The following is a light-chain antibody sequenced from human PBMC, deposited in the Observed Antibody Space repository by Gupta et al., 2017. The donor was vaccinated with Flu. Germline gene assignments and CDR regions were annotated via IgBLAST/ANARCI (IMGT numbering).Light chain of an antibody. J-gene: IGLJ2*01. CDR3: SSYTGSSTLII. CDR2: EVS. V-gene: IGLV2-14*01. Sequence: SSDVGGYKYVSWYQQHPGKAPKLMIYEVSNRPSGVSNRFSGSKSGNTASLTISGLQAEDEADYYCSSYTGSSTLIIFGGGTKLTVL. CDR1: SSDVGGYKY.